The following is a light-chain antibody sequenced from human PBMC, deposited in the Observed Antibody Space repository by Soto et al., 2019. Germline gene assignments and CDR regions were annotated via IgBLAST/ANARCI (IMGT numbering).Light chain of an antibody. Sequence: QSALTQPASVSGSPGQSITISCTGTSSDVGSYNLVSWYQQHPGKAPKLMIYEVSKRPSGVSNRFSGSKSGNTASLTISGLQAEVDVVYYCSSSASSSPSFFGTGPKVT. CDR1: SSDVGSYNL. V-gene: IGLV2-23*02. J-gene: IGLJ1*01. CDR2: EVS. CDR3: SSSASSSPSF.